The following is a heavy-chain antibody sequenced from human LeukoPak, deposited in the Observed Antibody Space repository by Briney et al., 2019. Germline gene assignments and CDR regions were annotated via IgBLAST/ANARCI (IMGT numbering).Heavy chain of an antibody. V-gene: IGHV3-33*01. J-gene: IGHJ4*02. D-gene: IGHD1-26*01. CDR1: GFTFSSYG. CDR2: IWYDGSNK. CDR3: ARARSWQYYFDY. Sequence: GGSLRLSCAASGFTFSSYGMHWVRQAPGKGLEWVAVIWYDGSNKYYADSVKGRFTISRDNSKNTLYLQMNSLRAEDTAVYYCARARSWQYYFDYWGQGTLVTVSS.